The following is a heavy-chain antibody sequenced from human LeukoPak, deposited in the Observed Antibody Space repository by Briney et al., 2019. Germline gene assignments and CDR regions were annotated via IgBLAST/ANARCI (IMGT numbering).Heavy chain of an antibody. D-gene: IGHD5-18*01. J-gene: IGHJ4*02. V-gene: IGHV3-11*04. CDR3: ARGGGGYSYGKIDS. CDR2: ISGSGHDI. CDR1: GFTFSDSY. Sequence: GGSLRLSCAASGFTFSDSYMTWVRQAPGKGVEWVAYISGSGHDINYSESAKGRFTISRDNAKNSLYLQMSSLRVEDTAVYYCARGGGGYSYGKIDSWGQGILVTVSS.